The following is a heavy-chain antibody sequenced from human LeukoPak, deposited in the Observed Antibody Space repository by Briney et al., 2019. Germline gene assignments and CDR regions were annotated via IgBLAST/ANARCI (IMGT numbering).Heavy chain of an antibody. Sequence: GGSLRLSCAASGCTFSSYAMRWVRQAPGKGLEWVSAISGSGGSTYYADSVKGRFTISRDNSKNTLYLQMNSLRAEDTAVYYCAKDPRGATDFDYWGQGTLVTVSS. CDR3: AKDPRGATDFDY. CDR2: ISGSGGST. J-gene: IGHJ4*02. CDR1: GCTFSSYA. D-gene: IGHD2-15*01. V-gene: IGHV3-23*01.